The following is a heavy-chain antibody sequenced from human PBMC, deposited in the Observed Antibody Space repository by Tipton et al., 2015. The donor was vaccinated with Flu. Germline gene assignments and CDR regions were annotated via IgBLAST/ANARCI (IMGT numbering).Heavy chain of an antibody. Sequence: TLSLTCAVYGGSFSGYYWSWIRQPPGKGLEWIGEINHSGSTNYNPSLKSRVTISVDTSKNQFSLKLSSVTAADTAVYYCARGSIAAPTDYWGQGTLVPVSS. V-gene: IGHV4-34*01. CDR3: ARGSIAAPTDY. CDR2: INHSGST. CDR1: GGSFSGYY. J-gene: IGHJ4*02. D-gene: IGHD6-6*01.